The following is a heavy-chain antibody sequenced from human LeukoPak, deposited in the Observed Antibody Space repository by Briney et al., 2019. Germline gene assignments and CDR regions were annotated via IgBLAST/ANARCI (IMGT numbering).Heavy chain of an antibody. V-gene: IGHV4-59*08. CDR3: ARQPSGGYPFDY. J-gene: IGHJ4*02. CDR1: GGSISSYY. Sequence: SETLSLTCTVSGGSISSYYWGWIRQPPGKGLEWIGYIYYSGSTNYNPSLKSRVTISVDTSKNQFSLKLSSVTAADTAVYYCARQPSGGYPFDYWGQGTLVTVSS. CDR2: IYYSGST. D-gene: IGHD5-18*01.